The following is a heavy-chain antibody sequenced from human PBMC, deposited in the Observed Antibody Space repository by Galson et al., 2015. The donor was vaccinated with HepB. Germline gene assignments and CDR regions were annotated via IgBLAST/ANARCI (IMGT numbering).Heavy chain of an antibody. J-gene: IGHJ4*02. CDR1: GYTFTGYY. D-gene: IGHD1-26*01. Sequence: SVKVSCKASGYTFTGYYMHWVRQAPGQGLEWMGWINPNSGGTNYAQKFQGRVTMTRDTSISTAYMELSRLRSDDTAVYYCARDASGSYLDGFEDYWGQGTLVTVSS. CDR3: ARDASGSYLDGFEDY. CDR2: INPNSGGT. V-gene: IGHV1-2*02.